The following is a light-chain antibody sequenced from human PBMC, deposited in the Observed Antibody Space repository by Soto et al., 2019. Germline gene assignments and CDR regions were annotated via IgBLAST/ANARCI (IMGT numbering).Light chain of an antibody. Sequence: DIQMTQSPSTLSASVGDRVTITCRASQTISSWLAWYQQKPGKAPKLLIYAASNLQSGVPSRFSGGGSGTDFTLTISSLQPEDFAVYYCQQRSNWPPITFGQGTRLEIK. V-gene: IGKV1-5*01. CDR1: QTISSW. CDR2: AAS. CDR3: QQRSNWPPIT. J-gene: IGKJ5*01.